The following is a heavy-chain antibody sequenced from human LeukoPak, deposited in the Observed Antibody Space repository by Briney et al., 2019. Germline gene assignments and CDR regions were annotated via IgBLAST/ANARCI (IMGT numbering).Heavy chain of an antibody. V-gene: IGHV3-23*01. Sequence: QSGGTLRLSCAASGFTFSSYGMSWVRQAPGKGLEWVSAISGSGGSTYYADSVKGRFTISRDNSKNTLYLQMNSLRAEDTAVYYCAKNPPRIRDGYNYGWFDPWGQGTLVTVSS. J-gene: IGHJ5*02. CDR3: AKNPPRIRDGYNYGWFDP. CDR2: ISGSGGST. D-gene: IGHD5-24*01. CDR1: GFTFSSYG.